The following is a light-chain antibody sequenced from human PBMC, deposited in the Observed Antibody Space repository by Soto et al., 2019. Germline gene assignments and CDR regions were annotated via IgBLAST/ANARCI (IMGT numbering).Light chain of an antibody. CDR2: AAS. Sequence: DIQMTQSPSSLSASVGDRVTITCRASQSISSYLNWYQQKPGKAPKLLIYAASSLQSGVPSRFSGSGSRTDFTLTISSLQPEDFATYYFLQSYSTPHTFGQGTKVDI. CDR3: LQSYSTPHT. CDR1: QSISSY. V-gene: IGKV1-39*01. J-gene: IGKJ2*01.